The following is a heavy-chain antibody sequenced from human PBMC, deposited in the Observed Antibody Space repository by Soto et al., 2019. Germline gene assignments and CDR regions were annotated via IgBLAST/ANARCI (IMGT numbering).Heavy chain of an antibody. CDR2: IYFSGGT. CDR1: GGSISSYY. V-gene: IGHV4-59*12. J-gene: IGHJ4*02. D-gene: IGHD6-13*01. CDR3: ARESRSWYGSIWDY. Sequence: QVQLQESGPGLVKPSETLSLTCTVSGGSISSYYWSWIRQPPGKGLEWIGYIYFSGGTNYNPSLKGRGTISVDTSKNQFSLKLSSVTAADTAVYYCARESRSWYGSIWDYWGQGTLVTVSS.